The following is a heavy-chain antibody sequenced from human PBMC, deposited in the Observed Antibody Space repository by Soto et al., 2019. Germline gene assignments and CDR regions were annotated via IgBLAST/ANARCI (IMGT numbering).Heavy chain of an antibody. V-gene: IGHV3-11*01. CDR2: ISSSGSTI. CDR3: ARGGKDIVVVVAATPRYMDV. Sequence: PGGSLRLSCAASGFTFSDYYMSWIRQAPGKGLEWVSYISSSGSTIYYADSVKGRFTISRDNAKNSLYLQMNSLRAEDTAVYYCARGGKDIVVVVAATPRYMDVWGKGTTVTVSS. D-gene: IGHD2-15*01. J-gene: IGHJ6*03. CDR1: GFTFSDYY.